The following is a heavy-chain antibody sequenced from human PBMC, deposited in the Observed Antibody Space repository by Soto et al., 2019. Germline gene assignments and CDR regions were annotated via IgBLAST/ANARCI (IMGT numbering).Heavy chain of an antibody. D-gene: IGHD3-10*01. V-gene: IGHV5-51*01. CDR1: GYSFTSYW. CDR3: ARGEGHHYYYYGMDV. J-gene: IGHJ6*02. Sequence: RGESLKISCKGSGYSFTSYWIGWVRQMPGKGLEWTGIIYPGDSDTRYSPSFQGQVTISADKSISTAYLQWSSLKASDTAMYYCARGEGHHYYYYGMDVWGQGTTVTVSS. CDR2: IYPGDSDT.